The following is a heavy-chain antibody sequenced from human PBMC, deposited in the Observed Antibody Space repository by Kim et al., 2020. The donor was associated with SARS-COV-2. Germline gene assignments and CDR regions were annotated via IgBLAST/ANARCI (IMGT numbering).Heavy chain of an antibody. CDR2: INPNSGGT. V-gene: IGHV1-2*06. Sequence: ASVKVSCKASGYTFTGYYMHWVRQAPGQGLEWMGRINPNSGGTNYAQKFQGRVTMTRDTSISTAYMELSRLRSDDTAVYYCARDLGVGATARMADYWGQGTLVTVSS. CDR3: ARDLGVGATARMADY. D-gene: IGHD1-26*01. J-gene: IGHJ4*02. CDR1: GYTFTGYY.